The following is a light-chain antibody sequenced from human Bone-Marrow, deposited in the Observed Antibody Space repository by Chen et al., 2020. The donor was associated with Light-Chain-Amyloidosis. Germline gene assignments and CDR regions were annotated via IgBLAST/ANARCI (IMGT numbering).Light chain of an antibody. CDR1: SSDVGGDNH. CDR3: SSYTITNTLV. Sequence: QSALTQPASVSGSPGQSLTISCTGTSSDVGGDNHVSWYQQHPDKAPKLMIYEVTSRPSWVPDRFSGSKSANTASLTISGLQTEDEADYFCSSYTITNTLVFGSGTRVTVL. V-gene: IGLV2-14*01. J-gene: IGLJ1*01. CDR2: EVT.